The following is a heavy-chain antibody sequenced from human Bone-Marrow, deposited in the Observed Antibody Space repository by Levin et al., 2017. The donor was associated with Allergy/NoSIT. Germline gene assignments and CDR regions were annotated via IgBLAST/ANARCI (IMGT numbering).Heavy chain of an antibody. CDR1: GDCVSSSSAS. Sequence: SQTLSLTCAISGDCVSSSSASWNWIRQSPSRGLEWLGRTFYRSKSFNDYAPSVKSRLTINPDTSKNQVSLHLNSVTPAATAEYYCAIVGGSEVGRLRLRDNWGQGALVTVSA. D-gene: IGHD5-12*01. CDR3: AIVGGSEVGRLRLRDN. J-gene: IGHJ4*02. CDR2: TFYRSKSFN. V-gene: IGHV6-1*01.